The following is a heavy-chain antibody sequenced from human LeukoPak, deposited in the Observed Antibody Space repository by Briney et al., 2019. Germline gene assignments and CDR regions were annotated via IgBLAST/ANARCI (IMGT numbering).Heavy chain of an antibody. CDR2: IIPIFGTA. D-gene: IGHD3-9*01. CDR1: GYTVSSYA. Sequence: GASVKVSCKASGYTVSSYAISWGRQAPGQGLEWMGGIIPIFGTANYAQKVQGRVTITAEKSTRTAYMELSSLTSEDTDVYYCARGFVRYFDWGPYYYYMDVWGKGTTVTVSS. CDR3: ARGFVRYFDWGPYYYYMDV. V-gene: IGHV1-69*06. J-gene: IGHJ6*03.